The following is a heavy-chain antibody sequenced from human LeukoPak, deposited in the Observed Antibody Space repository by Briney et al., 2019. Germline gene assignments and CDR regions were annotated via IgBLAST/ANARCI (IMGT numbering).Heavy chain of an antibody. CDR3: ARDGGLPYYDSSGYLFDY. V-gene: IGHV3-48*01. CDR2: ISTSGGTI. J-gene: IGHJ4*02. D-gene: IGHD3-22*01. CDR1: GFTFSSSS. Sequence: QPGGSLRLSCAASGFTFSSSSMNWVRQAPEKGLEWVSYISTSGGTIYYADSVKGRFTISRDNSKNTLYLQMNSLRAEDTAVYYCARDGGLPYYDSSGYLFDYWGQGTLVTVSS.